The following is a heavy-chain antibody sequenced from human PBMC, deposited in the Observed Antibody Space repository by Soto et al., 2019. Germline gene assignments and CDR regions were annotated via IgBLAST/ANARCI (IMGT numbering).Heavy chain of an antibody. V-gene: IGHV1-58*01. CDR3: VRDFSRIVGATADAFDV. CDR2: IVAASGHP. CDR1: GFTFGSSA. J-gene: IGHJ3*01. Sequence: LVQSGPEVKKPGTSVKISCKTSGFTFGSSAVQWVRQVRGQRLEWIGWIVAASGHPNVAQKFQDRVSLTRDLSTNTAFMELSSLRAEDTAVYYCVRDFSRIVGATADAFDVWGQGTMVTVSS. D-gene: IGHD1-26*01.